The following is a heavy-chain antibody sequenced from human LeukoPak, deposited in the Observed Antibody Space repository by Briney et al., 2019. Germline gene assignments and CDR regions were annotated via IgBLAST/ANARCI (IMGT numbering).Heavy chain of an antibody. CDR3: ATSRVFDY. V-gene: IGHV3-11*04. Sequence: GGSLRLSCVASGFTFSDYFMSWIRQAPGKGLEWFSFINSAGDNIYYADSVKGRFTISRDNAKKTLYLEMNSLRMEDTAIYYCATSRVFDYWGQGTLVTVSS. CDR1: GFTFSDYF. J-gene: IGHJ4*02. CDR2: INSAGDNI.